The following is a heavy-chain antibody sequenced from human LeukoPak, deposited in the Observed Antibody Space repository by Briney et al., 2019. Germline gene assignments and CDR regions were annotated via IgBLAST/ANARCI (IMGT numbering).Heavy chain of an antibody. CDR3: ARGLRRKRQLVRSNYYYYMDV. CDR2: INHSGST. CDR1: GGSFSGYY. J-gene: IGHJ6*03. V-gene: IGHV4-34*01. D-gene: IGHD6-6*01. Sequence: SETLSLTCAVYGGSFSGYYWSWIRQPPGKGLEWIGEINHSGSTNYNPSLKSRVTISVDTSKNQFSLKLSSVTAADTAVYYCARGLRRKRQLVRSNYYYYMDVWGKGTTVTVSS.